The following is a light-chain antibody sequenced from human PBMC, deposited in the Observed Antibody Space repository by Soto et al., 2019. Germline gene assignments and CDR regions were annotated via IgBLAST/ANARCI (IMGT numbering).Light chain of an antibody. J-gene: IGLJ7*01. Sequence: QSVLTQPPSVSGAPGQTVTISCIGSDSNIGAGDDLHWYQQLPGTAPKLLIHSNYLRASGVPDRFSASKSVTSASLAIIGLQADDEADYYCQSYDTRLGDWVFGGGTQLTVL. CDR1: DSNIGAGDD. CDR3: QSYDTRLGDWV. CDR2: SNY. V-gene: IGLV1-40*01.